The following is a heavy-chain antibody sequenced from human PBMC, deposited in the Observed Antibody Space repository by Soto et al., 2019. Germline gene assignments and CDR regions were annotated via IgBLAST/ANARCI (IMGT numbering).Heavy chain of an antibody. V-gene: IGHV4-59*01. J-gene: IGHJ5*02. CDR3: ARDSLMCSGGSCYLNWFDP. CDR2: IYYSGST. D-gene: IGHD2-15*01. CDR1: GGSISSYY. Sequence: SETLSLTCTVSGGSISSYYWSWIRQPPGKGPEWIGYIYYSGSTNYNPSLKSRVTISVDTSKNQFSLKLSSVTAADTAVYYCARDSLMCSGGSCYLNWFDPWGQGTLVTVSS.